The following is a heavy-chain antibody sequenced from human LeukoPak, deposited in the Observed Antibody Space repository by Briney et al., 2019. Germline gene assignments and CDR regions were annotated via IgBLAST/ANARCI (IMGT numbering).Heavy chain of an antibody. V-gene: IGHV1-69*02. CDR2: IIPILGIA. Sequence: SVKVSCKASGGTFSSYTTSWVRQAPGQGLEWMGRIIPILGIANYAQKFQGRVTITADKSTSTAYMELSSLRSEDTAVYYCAQTHYDFWSGYYTVWFDPWGQGTLVTVSS. J-gene: IGHJ5*02. CDR3: AQTHYDFWSGYYTVWFDP. CDR1: GGTFSSYT. D-gene: IGHD3-3*01.